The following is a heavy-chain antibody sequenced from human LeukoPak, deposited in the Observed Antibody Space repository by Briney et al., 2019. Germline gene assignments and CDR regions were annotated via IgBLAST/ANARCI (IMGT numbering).Heavy chain of an antibody. Sequence: GGSPRLSCAASGFTFSSYAMHWVRQAPGKGLEWVAVISYDGSNKYYADSVKGRFTISRDNSKNTLYLQMNSLRAEDTAVYYCARESSSWYPNWFDPWGQGTLVTVSS. CDR2: ISYDGSNK. CDR3: ARESSSWYPNWFDP. D-gene: IGHD6-13*01. CDR1: GFTFSSYA. J-gene: IGHJ5*02. V-gene: IGHV3-30-3*01.